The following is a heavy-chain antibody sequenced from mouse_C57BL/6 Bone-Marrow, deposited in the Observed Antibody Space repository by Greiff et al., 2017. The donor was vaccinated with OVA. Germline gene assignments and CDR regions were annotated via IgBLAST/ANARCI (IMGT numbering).Heavy chain of an antibody. V-gene: IGHV5-12*01. J-gene: IGHJ1*03. Sequence: EVKLVESGGGLVQPGGSLKLSCAASGFTFSDYYMYWVRQTPEKRLEWVAYISNGGGSTYYPDTVKGRFTISRDNAKNTLYLQMSRLKSEDTAMYYCARLPTVVAFYWYFDVWGTGTTVTVSS. D-gene: IGHD1-1*01. CDR1: GFTFSDYY. CDR2: ISNGGGST. CDR3: ARLPTVVAFYWYFDV.